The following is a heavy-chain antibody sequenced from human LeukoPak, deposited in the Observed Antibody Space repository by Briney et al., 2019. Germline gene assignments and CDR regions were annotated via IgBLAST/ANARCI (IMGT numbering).Heavy chain of an antibody. CDR2: INWNGGGS. V-gene: IGHV3-9*01. J-gene: IGHJ6*02. Sequence: PGGSLRLSCAATGFSFKDYGMPWVRHPPGKGLEWVSAINWNGGGSDYADSVKGRFTISRDNAKNSLYLQLSSLRPEDTALYYCAKHLTATNTYIFFGLDVWGQGTSVTVSS. D-gene: IGHD1-26*01. CDR3: AKHLTATNTYIFFGLDV. CDR1: GFSFKDYG.